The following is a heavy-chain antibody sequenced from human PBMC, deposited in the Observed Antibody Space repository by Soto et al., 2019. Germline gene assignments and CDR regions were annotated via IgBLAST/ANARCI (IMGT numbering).Heavy chain of an antibody. CDR3: ARQPYSSGDYPYYFDY. Sequence: QLQLQESGPGLVKPSETLSLTCTVSGGSISSSSYYWGWIRQPPGKGLEWIGSFYYSGSTYYNSSLKSRVTISLDTSKNRFPLKLSCVTAADTAVYYCARQPYSSGDYPYYFDYWGQGTLVTVSS. J-gene: IGHJ4*02. V-gene: IGHV4-39*01. CDR1: GGSISSSSYY. CDR2: FYYSGST. D-gene: IGHD6-19*01.